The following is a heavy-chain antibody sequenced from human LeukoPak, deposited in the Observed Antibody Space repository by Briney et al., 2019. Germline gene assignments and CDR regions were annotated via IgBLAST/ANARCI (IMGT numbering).Heavy chain of an antibody. V-gene: IGHV4-31*03. Sequence: SQTLSLTCTVSGGSISSGGYYWSWIRQHPGKGLEGIGYIYYSGSTYYNPSLKSRVTISVDTSKNQFSLKLSSVTAADTAVYYCARVEISSSWYPVDYWGQGTQVTVSS. CDR1: GGSISSGGYY. D-gene: IGHD6-13*01. CDR3: ARVEISSSWYPVDY. CDR2: IYYSGST. J-gene: IGHJ4*02.